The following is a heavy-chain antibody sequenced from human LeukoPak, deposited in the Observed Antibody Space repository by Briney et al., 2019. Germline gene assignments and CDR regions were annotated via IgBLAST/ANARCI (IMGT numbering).Heavy chain of an antibody. V-gene: IGHV4-59*01. Sequence: PSETLSLTCTVSGGSISSYYWSWIRQPPGKGLEWIGYIYYSGSTNHNPSLKSRVTISVDTSKNQFSLKLSSVTAADTAVYYCARALVLYDYVWGSYRSYYFDYWGQGTLVTVSS. CDR3: ARALVLYDYVWGSYRSYYFDY. CDR2: IYYSGST. J-gene: IGHJ4*02. CDR1: GGSISSYY. D-gene: IGHD3-16*02.